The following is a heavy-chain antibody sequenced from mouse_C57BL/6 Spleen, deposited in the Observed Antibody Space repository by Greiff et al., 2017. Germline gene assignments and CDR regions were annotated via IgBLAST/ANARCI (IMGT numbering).Heavy chain of an antibody. V-gene: IGHV1-64*01. Sequence: QVQLQQPGAELVKPGASVKLSCKASGYTFTSYWMHWVKPRPGQGLEWIGMIHPNSGSTNYNEKFKSKATLTVDKSSSTAYMQLSSLTSEDSAVYYCARNGNYYGNTAWFAYWGQGTLVTVSA. CDR3: ARNGNYYGNTAWFAY. D-gene: IGHD2-1*01. J-gene: IGHJ3*01. CDR1: GYTFTSYW. CDR2: IHPNSGST.